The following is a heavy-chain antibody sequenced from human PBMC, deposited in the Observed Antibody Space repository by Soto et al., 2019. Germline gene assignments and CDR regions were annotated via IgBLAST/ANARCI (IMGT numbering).Heavy chain of an antibody. CDR2: IYSSGSA. D-gene: IGHD1-1*01. Sequence: PSETLSLTCSVSGGSINNYYWSWIRQPAGKGLEWIGRIYSSGSANYNPSLKTRGTMSVDTSKNQVFLSVTTVTAADTAVYFCARGGTRSADLPTYWGQGIQVTVSS. J-gene: IGHJ4*02. V-gene: IGHV4-4*07. CDR3: ARGGTRSADLPTY. CDR1: GGSINNYY.